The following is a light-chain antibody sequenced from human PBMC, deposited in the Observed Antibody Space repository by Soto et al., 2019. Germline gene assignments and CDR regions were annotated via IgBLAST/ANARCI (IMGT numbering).Light chain of an antibody. V-gene: IGKV1-9*01. CDR3: QQVNSLPYT. J-gene: IGKJ2*01. CDR1: QAISSY. CDR2: GAT. Sequence: DIQLTQSPSFLSASVGDRVTITCRVSQAISSYLVWYQQKPGRAPNLLVYGATILQSGVPSRFSGSGSRTEFTLTISGLLPVDFATYYCQQVNSLPYTFGQGT.